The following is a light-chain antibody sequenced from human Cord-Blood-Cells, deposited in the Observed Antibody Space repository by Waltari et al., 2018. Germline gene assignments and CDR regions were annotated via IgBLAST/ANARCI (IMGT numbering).Light chain of an antibody. CDR2: EVS. Sequence: QSALTQPPSASGSPGQSVTIPCTGTSSDVCGYNYVSWYQQHPGKAPKLMIYEVSKRPSGVPDRFSGSKSGNTAALTVSGLQAEDEADYYCSSYAGSNDWGVFGGGTKLTVL. J-gene: IGLJ2*01. CDR1: SSDVCGYNY. CDR3: SSYAGSNDWGV. V-gene: IGLV2-8*01.